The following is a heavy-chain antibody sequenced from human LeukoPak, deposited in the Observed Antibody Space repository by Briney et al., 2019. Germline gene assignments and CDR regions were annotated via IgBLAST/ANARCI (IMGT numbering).Heavy chain of an antibody. D-gene: IGHD3-3*01. J-gene: IGHJ4*02. CDR3: AREAGVAVFDY. CDR2: ISSNSSDI. V-gene: IGHV3-21*01. CDR1: GFTFSTYT. Sequence: GGSLRLSCAASGFTFSTYTMNWVRQAPGKGLQWVSSISSNSSDIYYADSVKGRFTISRDNAKNSLYLQLNSLRAEDTAVYYCAREAGVAVFDYWGQGTLVTVSS.